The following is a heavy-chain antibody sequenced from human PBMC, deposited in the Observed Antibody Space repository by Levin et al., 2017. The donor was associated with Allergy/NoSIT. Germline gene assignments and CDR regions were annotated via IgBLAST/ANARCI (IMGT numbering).Heavy chain of an antibody. V-gene: IGHV3-9*01. J-gene: IGHJ3*02. CDR3: ARDNIGLPDACDI. CDR1: GFTFDDYA. CDR2: ISWNSGSI. D-gene: IGHD3-10*01. Sequence: SLKISCAASGFTFDDYAMHWVRQAPGKGLEWVSGISWNSGSIGYADSVKGRFTISRDNAKNSLYLQMKSLRTEDTALYYCARDNIGLPDACDIWGQGTMVSVSS.